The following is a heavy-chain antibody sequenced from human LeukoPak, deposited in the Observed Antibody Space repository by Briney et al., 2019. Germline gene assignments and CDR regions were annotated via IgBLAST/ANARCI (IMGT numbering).Heavy chain of an antibody. V-gene: IGHV4-39*01. J-gene: IGHJ5*02. CDR1: GFTFSSYW. D-gene: IGHD4-17*01. CDR2: IYHSGST. CDR3: ARHYGP. Sequence: TGGSLRLSCAASGFTFSSYWMSWVRQAPGKGLEWIGSIYHSGSTYYNPSLKSRVTISVDTSRNQFSLNPSSVTAADTAVYYCARHYGPWGQGTLVAVSS.